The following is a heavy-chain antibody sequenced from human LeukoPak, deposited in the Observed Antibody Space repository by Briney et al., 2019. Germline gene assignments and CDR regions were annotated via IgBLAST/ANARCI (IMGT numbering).Heavy chain of an antibody. CDR3: ARESSSYGLDY. CDR2: IYTSGST. CDR1: GGSISSGSYY. V-gene: IGHV4-61*02. J-gene: IGHJ4*02. Sequence: SETLSLTCTVSGGSISSGSYYWSWIRQPAGKGLEWIGRIYTSGSTNYNPSLKSRVTISVDTSKNQFSLKLSSVTAADTAVYYCARESSSYGLDYWGQGTLVTVSS. D-gene: IGHD5-18*01.